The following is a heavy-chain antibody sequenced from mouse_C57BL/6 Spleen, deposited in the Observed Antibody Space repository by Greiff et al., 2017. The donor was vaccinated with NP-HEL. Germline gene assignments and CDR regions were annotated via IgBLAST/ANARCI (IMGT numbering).Heavy chain of an antibody. CDR3: ARLDGYYSWFAY. V-gene: IGHV1-69*01. D-gene: IGHD2-3*01. Sequence: VQLQQPGAELVMPGASVKLSCKASGYTFTSYWMHWVKQRPGQGLEWIGEIDPSDSYTNYNQKFKGKSTLTVDKSSSTAYMQLSSLTSEDSAVYYCARLDGYYSWFAYWGQGTLVTVSA. CDR2: IDPSDSYT. J-gene: IGHJ3*01. CDR1: GYTFTSYW.